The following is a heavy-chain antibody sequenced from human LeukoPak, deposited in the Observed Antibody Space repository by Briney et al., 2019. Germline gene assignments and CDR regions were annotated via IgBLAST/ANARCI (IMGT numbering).Heavy chain of an antibody. V-gene: IGHV3-15*01. Sequence: GGSLRLSCAASGFTVTDAWMYWVRQAPGKGLEWVGRIKSKTNGGTTDYAAPVKGRFTLSRDDSKNTLYLQMSSLIIEDTAVYSCSTARSWGQGTLVTVSS. CDR1: GFTVTDAW. CDR2: IKSKTNGGTT. J-gene: IGHJ5*02. CDR3: STARS.